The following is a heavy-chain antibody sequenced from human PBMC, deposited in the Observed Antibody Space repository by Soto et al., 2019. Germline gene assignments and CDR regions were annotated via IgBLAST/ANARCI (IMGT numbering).Heavy chain of an antibody. CDR1: GFSLSNYN. D-gene: IGHD2-15*01. CDR2: ITVTSEFI. J-gene: IGHJ3*01. Sequence: GGSLRLSCAASGFSLSNYNMNWVRQAPGRGLEWISYITVTSEFIHYADSVKGRFTISRDNAKSSLYLQMNSLRDEDTALYFCVRDAAYAFDLWGQGTMVTVSS. CDR3: VRDAAYAFDL. V-gene: IGHV3-48*02.